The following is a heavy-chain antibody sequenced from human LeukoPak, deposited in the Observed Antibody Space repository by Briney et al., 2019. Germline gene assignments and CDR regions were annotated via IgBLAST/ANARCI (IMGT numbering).Heavy chain of an antibody. J-gene: IGHJ3*02. D-gene: IGHD3-22*01. V-gene: IGHV3-48*03. CDR3: AKDLADASDSMNYYDSSGSDAFDI. CDR1: GFTFSSYE. Sequence: GGSLRLSCAASGFTFSSYEMNWVRQAPGKGLEWVSYISSSGSTVYYADSVKGRFTISRDNAKNSLYLQMNSLRAEDTAVYYCAKDLADASDSMNYYDSSGSDAFDIWGQGTMVTVSS. CDR2: ISSSGSTV.